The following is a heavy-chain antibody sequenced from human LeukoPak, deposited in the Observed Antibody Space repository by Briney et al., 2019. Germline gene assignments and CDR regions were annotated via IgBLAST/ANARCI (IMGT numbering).Heavy chain of an antibody. V-gene: IGHV3-21*01. CDR1: GFSFSSYR. CDR3: ARDGADCTNGVCYLYYYYYYMDV. CDR2: VSNSGDYI. D-gene: IGHD2-8*01. J-gene: IGHJ6*03. Sequence: GGSLRLSCAASGFSFSSYRMNWVRQAPGKGLEWVSSVSNSGDYIHYADSVKGRFTISRDNSKNTQYLQMNSLRAEDTAVYYCARDGADCTNGVCYLYYYYYYMDVWGKGTTVTVSS.